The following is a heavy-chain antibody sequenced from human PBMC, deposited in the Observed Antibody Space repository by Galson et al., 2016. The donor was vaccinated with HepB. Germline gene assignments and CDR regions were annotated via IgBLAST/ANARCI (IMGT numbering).Heavy chain of an antibody. D-gene: IGHD6-13*01. V-gene: IGHV1-69*13. J-gene: IGHJ4*02. CDR1: GGIFGSYA. CDR2: IIPMFGIA. CDR3: ARGGVSGQLTDS. Sequence: SVKVSCKASGGIFGSYAISWVRQAPGQGLEWMGGIIPMFGIANYAQKFQGRVTITADESTSTAYMELSSLTSEETAVYYCARGGVSGQLTDSWGQGTLVTFS.